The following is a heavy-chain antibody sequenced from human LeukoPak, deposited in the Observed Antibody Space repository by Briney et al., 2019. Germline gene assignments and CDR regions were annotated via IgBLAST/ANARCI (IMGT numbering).Heavy chain of an antibody. CDR2: IYTSAST. D-gene: IGHD4-11*01. V-gene: IGHV4-4*07. J-gene: IGHJ6*03. Sequence: SETLSLTCTVSGGSISSYYWSWIRQPAGKGLEWIGRIYTSASTNYNPSLKSRVTMSVDTSKNQFSLKLSSVTAADTAVYYCARDWEEPTVTPYGDYYSMDVWGKGTTVTVSS. CDR3: ARDWEEPTVTPYGDYYSMDV. CDR1: GGSISSYY.